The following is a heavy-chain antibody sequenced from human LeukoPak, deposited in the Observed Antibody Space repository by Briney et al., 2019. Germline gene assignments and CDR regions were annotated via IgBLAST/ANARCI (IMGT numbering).Heavy chain of an antibody. Sequence: GGSLRLSCAASGFTFSSYAMHWVRQAPGKGLEWVAVISYDGSNKYYADSVKGRFTISRDNSKNTLYLQMNSLRAEDTAVYYCAKDGKSTSVDYGGQGTLVTVSS. CDR2: ISYDGSNK. V-gene: IGHV3-30*04. D-gene: IGHD1-26*01. CDR1: GFTFSSYA. CDR3: AKDGKSTSVDY. J-gene: IGHJ4*02.